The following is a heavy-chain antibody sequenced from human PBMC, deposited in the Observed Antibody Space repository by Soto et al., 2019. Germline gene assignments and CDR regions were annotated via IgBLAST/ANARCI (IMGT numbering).Heavy chain of an antibody. V-gene: IGHV3-11*01. D-gene: IGHD6-25*01. CDR2: ISSSGSTI. CDR1: GFTFSDYY. CDR3: ARDRIAAGTWCDP. J-gene: IGHJ5*02. Sequence: QVQLVESGGGLVKPGGSLRLSCAASGFTFSDYYMSWIRQAPGKGLEWVSYISSSGSTIYYADSVKGRFTISRDNXKNPLYLQMNSRRAEDTAVYYGARDRIAAGTWCDPWGQGTLVTVSS.